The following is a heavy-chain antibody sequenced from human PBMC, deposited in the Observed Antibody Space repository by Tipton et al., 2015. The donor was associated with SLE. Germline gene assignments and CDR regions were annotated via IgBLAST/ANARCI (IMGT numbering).Heavy chain of an antibody. CDR1: GFTFSSYS. J-gene: IGHJ4*02. CDR3: TTDPDHTTGTTGVVDY. D-gene: IGHD1-1*01. V-gene: IGHV3-21*03. CDR2: ISSSSSYI. Sequence: SLRLSCAASGFTFSSYSMNWVRQAPGKGLEWVSSISSSSSYIYYADSVKGRFTISRDNAKNSLYLQMNSLKTEDTAVYYCTTDPDHTTGTTGVVDYWGQGTLVTVSS.